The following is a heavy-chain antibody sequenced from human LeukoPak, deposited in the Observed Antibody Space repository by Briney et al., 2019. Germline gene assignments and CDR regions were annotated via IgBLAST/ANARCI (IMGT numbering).Heavy chain of an antibody. CDR1: GYTFTSYY. D-gene: IGHD5-24*01. CDR3: ARDQGRWLPLGETYYFDY. J-gene: IGHJ4*02. V-gene: IGHV1-46*01. Sequence: ASVKVSCKASGYTFTSYYMHWVRQAPGQGLEWMGIINPSGGSTSYAQKFQGRVTMTRDTSTITVYMELSSLRSEDTAVYYCARDQGRWLPLGETYYFDYWGQGTLVTVSS. CDR2: INPSGGST.